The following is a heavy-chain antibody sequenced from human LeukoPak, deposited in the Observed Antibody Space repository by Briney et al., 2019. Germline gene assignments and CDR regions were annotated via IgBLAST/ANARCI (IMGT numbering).Heavy chain of an antibody. Sequence: PGGSLSLSCAASGFTVSSNYMSWLRQAPVKGLEWVAVIYSGGSTYYADSVKGRFTISIDNSKNTQYLQMNSLRAEDTAVYYCASLHVMGHQGDYWGQGTLVNVYS. J-gene: IGHJ4*02. V-gene: IGHV3-53*01. D-gene: IGHD2-8*01. CDR3: ASLHVMGHQGDY. CDR2: IYSGGST. CDR1: GFTVSSNY.